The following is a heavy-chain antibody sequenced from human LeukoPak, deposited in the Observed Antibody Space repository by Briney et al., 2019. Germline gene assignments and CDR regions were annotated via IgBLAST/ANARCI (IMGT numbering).Heavy chain of an antibody. CDR1: GYTFTSYG. CDR3: ARSGPTMVRGRGLDP. J-gene: IGHJ5*02. Sequence: ASVKVSCKASGYTFTSYGISWVRQAPGQGLEWMGWISAYNGNTNYAQKLQGRVTMTTDTSTSTAYMELRSLRSDDTAVYYCARSGPTMVRGRGLDPWGQGTLVTVSS. V-gene: IGHV1-18*01. CDR2: ISAYNGNT. D-gene: IGHD3-10*01.